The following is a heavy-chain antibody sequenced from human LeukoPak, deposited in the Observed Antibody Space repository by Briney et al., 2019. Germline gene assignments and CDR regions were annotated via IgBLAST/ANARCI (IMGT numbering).Heavy chain of an antibody. V-gene: IGHV4-59*12. J-gene: IGHJ5*02. D-gene: IGHD6-13*01. Sequence: SETLSLTRTVSGGSISSYYWSWIRQPPGKGLEWIGYIYYSGSTNCNPSLKSRVTMSVDKSKNQFSLNLSSVTAADTAVYYCASAEPRGIIWYPSWGQGTLVTVSS. CDR3: ASAEPRGIIWYPS. CDR2: IYYSGST. CDR1: GGSISSYY.